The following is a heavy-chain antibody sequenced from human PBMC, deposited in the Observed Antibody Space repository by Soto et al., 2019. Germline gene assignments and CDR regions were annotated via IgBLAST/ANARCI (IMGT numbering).Heavy chain of an antibody. V-gene: IGHV1-18*01. CDR2: VSAYNGNT. Sequence: GSSVKVSCKASGYTFTSYGISWVRQAPGQGLEWMGWVSAYNGNTNYTQKLQGRVTMTTDTSTSTAYMELRSLRSDDTAVYYCARDKGLFDSSGYRDSWGQGTLVTVSA. J-gene: IGHJ4*02. D-gene: IGHD3-22*01. CDR3: ARDKGLFDSSGYRDS. CDR1: GYTFTSYG.